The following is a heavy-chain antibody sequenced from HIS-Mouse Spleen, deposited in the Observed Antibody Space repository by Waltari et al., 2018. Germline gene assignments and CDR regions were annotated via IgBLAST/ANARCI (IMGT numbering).Heavy chain of an antibody. CDR2: ISGSGGST. CDR3: AKDRGGSYRLDYGMDV. Sequence: EVQLLESGGGLVQPGGSLRLSCLASVFTFSSYALTRARPAPGKGLEWVSAISGSGGSTYYADSVKGRFTISRDNSKNTLYLQMNSLRAEDTAVYYCAKDRGGSYRLDYGMDVWGQGTTVTVSS. D-gene: IGHD1-26*01. V-gene: IGHV3-23*01. J-gene: IGHJ6*02. CDR1: VFTFSSYA.